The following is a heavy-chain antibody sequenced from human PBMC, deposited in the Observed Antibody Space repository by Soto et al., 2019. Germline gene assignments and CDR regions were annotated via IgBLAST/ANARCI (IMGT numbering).Heavy chain of an antibody. CDR2: IYYSGST. Sequence: PSETLSLTCTVSGGSISSDYWGWIRQPPGKGLERIGYIYYSGSTNYNPSLKSRVTISVDTSKNQFSLKLSSVTAADTAVYYCATDRPAAGTDYHYGMDVWGQGTTVTVSS. V-gene: IGHV4-59*08. D-gene: IGHD6-13*01. J-gene: IGHJ6*02. CDR1: GGSISSDY. CDR3: ATDRPAAGTDYHYGMDV.